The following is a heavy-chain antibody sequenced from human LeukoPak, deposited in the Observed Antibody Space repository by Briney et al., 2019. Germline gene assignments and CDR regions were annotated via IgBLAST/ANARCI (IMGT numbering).Heavy chain of an antibody. V-gene: IGHV1-8*01. CDR1: GYTFTSYD. J-gene: IGHJ3*02. CDR2: MNPNSGNT. D-gene: IGHD1-26*01. Sequence: ASVKVSCKASGYTFTSYDINWLRQATGQGLEWMGGMNPNSGNTGYAQKFQGRVTMTRNTSISTAYMELSSLRSEDTAVYYCARGWRSIVGATYAFDIWGQGTMVTVSS. CDR3: ARGWRSIVGATYAFDI.